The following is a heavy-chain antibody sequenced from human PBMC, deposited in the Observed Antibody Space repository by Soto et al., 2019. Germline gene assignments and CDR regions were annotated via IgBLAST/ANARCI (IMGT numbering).Heavy chain of an antibody. J-gene: IGHJ4*02. Sequence: QVQLVESGGGVVQPGRSLRLSCAASGFTFRSHGMHWVRQAPGKGLDWVAVIWYDGSNEFHADSVKGRFAISRDNSKNTLYLQMNSLRVEDTAVYYYARGGESSSWYYFDFWGQGTLVTVSS. CDR3: ARGGESSSWYYFDF. V-gene: IGHV3-33*01. D-gene: IGHD6-13*01. CDR1: GFTFRSHG. CDR2: IWYDGSNE.